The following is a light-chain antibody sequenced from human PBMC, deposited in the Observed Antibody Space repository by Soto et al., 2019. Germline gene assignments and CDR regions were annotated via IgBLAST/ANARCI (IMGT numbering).Light chain of an antibody. Sequence: QSVLTQPPSASGTPGQRVTISCSGSSCNIGSTTVSWYHPLPGAAPTLLIYSTDQWPSLVPDRFSCSKSGTSASLAISVLHSDDVADYYCASWDDRINGSVFGSWTNATVL. CDR1: SCNIGSTT. V-gene: IGLV1-44*01. CDR3: ASWDDRINGSV. J-gene: IGLJ1*01. CDR2: STD.